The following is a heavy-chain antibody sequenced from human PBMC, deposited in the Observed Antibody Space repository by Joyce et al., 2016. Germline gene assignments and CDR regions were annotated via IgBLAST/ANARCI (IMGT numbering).Heavy chain of an antibody. CDR2: IISIFDRA. CDR3: AGEATTYFGL. J-gene: IGHJ2*01. D-gene: IGHD5-12*01. V-gene: IGHV1-69*01. Sequence: QAQLVQSGAEVKNPGSSVRVSCKASGDTFRSLDISWVRQAPGHGLEWRGGIISIFDRADSAQKFQRRVTITADESTSTAYMELSGLRTEDTASYYCAGEATTYFGLWGRGTLVTVSS. CDR1: GDTFRSLD.